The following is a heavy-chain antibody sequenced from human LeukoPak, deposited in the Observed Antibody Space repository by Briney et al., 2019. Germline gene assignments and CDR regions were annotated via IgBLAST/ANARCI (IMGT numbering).Heavy chain of an antibody. CDR3: ARGSVSGVYWGLEYYFDY. CDR2: IYYGGST. V-gene: IGHV4-59*01. CDR1: GGSISSYY. Sequence: PSETLSLTCTVSGGSISSYYCSWVRQPPGKGLGGSGYIYYGGSTNYNPSLKSRVTISVDTSKNQFSLKLSSVTAADTAVYYCARGSVSGVYWGLEYYFDYWGQGTLVTVSS. D-gene: IGHD7-27*01. J-gene: IGHJ4*02.